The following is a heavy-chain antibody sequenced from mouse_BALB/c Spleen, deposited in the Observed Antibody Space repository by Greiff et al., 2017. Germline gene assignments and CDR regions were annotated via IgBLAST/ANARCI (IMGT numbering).Heavy chain of an antibody. D-gene: IGHD2-4*01. V-gene: IGHV5-17*02. Sequence: EVKLMESGGGLVQPGGSLKLSCAASGFTFSSFGMHWVRQAPEKGLEWVAYISSGSSTTYYADTVKGRFTVTRDNPKNTPFLQMTSLRSEDTAMYYCAKGIYDYVDYWGQGTTVTVSA. CDR2: ISSGSSTT. CDR1: GFTFSSFG. J-gene: IGHJ2*01. CDR3: AKGIYDYVDY.